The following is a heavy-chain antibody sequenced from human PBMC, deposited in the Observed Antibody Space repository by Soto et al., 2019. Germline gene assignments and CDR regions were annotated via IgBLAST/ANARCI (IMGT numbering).Heavy chain of an antibody. CDR3: ARDHPYRYCSGGSCYQGDY. CDR1: GYTFTSYG. D-gene: IGHD2-15*01. CDR2: SSAYNGNT. V-gene: IGHV1-18*01. Sequence: QVQLVQSGAEVKKPGASVKVSCKAPGYTFTSYGISGVRQAPGQGLEWMGWSSAYNGNTNYAQKLQGRVTMTTDTSTSTAYMELRSLRSDDTAVYYCARDHPYRYCSGGSCYQGDYWGQGTLVTVSS. J-gene: IGHJ4*02.